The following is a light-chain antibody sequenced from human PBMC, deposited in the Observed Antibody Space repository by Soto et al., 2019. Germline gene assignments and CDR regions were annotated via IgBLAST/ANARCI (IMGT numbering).Light chain of an antibody. CDR2: KVS. CDR1: QSLIHSDGDTY. V-gene: IGKV2-30*02. Sequence: DVVMTQSPLSLPVTLGQPASISCRSSQSLIHSDGDTYLNWFQQRPGQSPRRMIYKVSDRDSGVPGRLSGSGSGTQFTLKISRVGAEDVGIYYCMRGTHGPWTFGQGPEVQI. CDR3: MRGTHGPWT. J-gene: IGKJ1*01.